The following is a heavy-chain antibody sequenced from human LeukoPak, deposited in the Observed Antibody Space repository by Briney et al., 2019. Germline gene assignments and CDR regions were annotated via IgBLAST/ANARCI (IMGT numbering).Heavy chain of an antibody. V-gene: IGHV1-18*01. CDR3: ARDQLSGSYFGYFDF. CDR2: ISAYNGNT. J-gene: IGHJ4*02. CDR1: GYTFTSYG. D-gene: IGHD1-26*01. Sequence: ASVKVSCKASGYTFTSYGISWVRQAPGQGLEWMGWISAYNGNTNYAQKVQGRVTMTTDTSTSTAYMELRSLRSDDTAVYYCARDQLSGSYFGYFDFWGQGTLVTVSS.